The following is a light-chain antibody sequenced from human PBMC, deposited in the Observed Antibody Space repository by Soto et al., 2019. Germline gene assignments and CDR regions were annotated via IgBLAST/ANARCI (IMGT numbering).Light chain of an antibody. J-gene: IGKJ5*01. CDR2: WAS. V-gene: IGKV4-1*01. CDR1: QSVLYSSNNRNY. CDR3: QQYDSWPMT. Sequence: DIVMIQSPDSLAVSLGERATINCKSSQSVLYSSNNRNYLAWYQQKPGQPPKLLIYWASTRESGVPDRFSGSGSGTDFTLTISSLQAEDVAVYYCQQYDSWPMTFGQGTRLEIK.